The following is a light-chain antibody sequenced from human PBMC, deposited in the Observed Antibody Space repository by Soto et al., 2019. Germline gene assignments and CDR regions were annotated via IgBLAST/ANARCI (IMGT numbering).Light chain of an antibody. J-gene: IGKJ5*01. Sequence: DIQMTQSPSTLSASVGDRVTFTCRASESISDWLVWYHQKPGKAPKLLIYKASRLESGVPSRFSGSASGTEFTLTITSLQPDDFGTYYCQQYGTSSLSFGPGTRLEIK. CDR1: ESISDW. CDR3: QQYGTSSLS. V-gene: IGKV1-5*03. CDR2: KAS.